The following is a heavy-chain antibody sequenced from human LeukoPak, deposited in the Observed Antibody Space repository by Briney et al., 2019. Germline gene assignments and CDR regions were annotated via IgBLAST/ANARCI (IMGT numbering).Heavy chain of an antibody. J-gene: IGHJ4*02. Sequence: GGSLRLSCAASGFTFSSWGMHWVRQAPGKGLEWVAVIWYDGTNKYYADSVKGRFTISRDNSKNTLYLQMNSLRAEDTAVYYCAKSPYDSSSYSFDYWGQGTLVTVSS. D-gene: IGHD3-22*01. CDR1: GFTFSSWG. V-gene: IGHV3-33*06. CDR2: IWYDGTNK. CDR3: AKSPYDSSSYSFDY.